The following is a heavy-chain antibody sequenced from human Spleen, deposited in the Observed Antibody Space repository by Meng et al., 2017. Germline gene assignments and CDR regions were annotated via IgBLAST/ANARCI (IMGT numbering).Heavy chain of an antibody. CDR1: GGSISSYY. V-gene: IGHV4-59*01. D-gene: IGHD1-7*01. CDR3: AKDSSYNWNYDVDDAFDI. Sequence: SETLSLTCTVSGGSISSYYWSWIRQPPGKGLEWIGYIYYSGSTNYNPSLKSRVTISVDTSKNQFSLKLSSVTAADTALYYCAKDSSYNWNYDVDDAFDIWGQGTMVTVSS. CDR2: IYYSGST. J-gene: IGHJ3*02.